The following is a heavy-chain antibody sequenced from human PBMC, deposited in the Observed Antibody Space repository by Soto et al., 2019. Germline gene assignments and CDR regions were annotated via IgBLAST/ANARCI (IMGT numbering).Heavy chain of an antibody. V-gene: IGHV1-69*08. CDR2: IIPILGIA. CDR1: GGTFSSYT. CDR3: AKDLWSSISFAFDI. Sequence: QVQLVQSGAEVKKPGSSVKVSCKASGGTFSSYTISWVRQAPGQGLEWMGRIIPILGIANYPEKFQGRVTITADKSTSTAYMELSSLRSEDTAVYYCAKDLWSSISFAFDIRGQGTMVTVSS. J-gene: IGHJ3*02. D-gene: IGHD2-21*01.